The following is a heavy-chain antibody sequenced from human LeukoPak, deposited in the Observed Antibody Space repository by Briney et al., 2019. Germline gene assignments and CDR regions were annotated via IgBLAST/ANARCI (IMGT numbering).Heavy chain of an antibody. Sequence: ASVKVSCKASGYTFTSYDINWVRQATGQGLEWMGWMNPNSGNTGYAQKFQGRVPMTRNTSISTAYMELSSLRSEDTAVYYCARGRVLRYFDWLPSWFDPWGQGTLVTVSS. CDR1: GYTFTSYD. J-gene: IGHJ5*02. D-gene: IGHD3-9*01. CDR3: ARGRVLRYFDWLPSWFDP. CDR2: MNPNSGNT. V-gene: IGHV1-8*01.